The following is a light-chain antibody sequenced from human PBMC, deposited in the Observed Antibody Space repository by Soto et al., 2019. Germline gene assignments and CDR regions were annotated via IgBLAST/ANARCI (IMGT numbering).Light chain of an antibody. Sequence: EIVLTQSPGTLSLSPGERATLSCRASQSVSSSYLAWYQQKPGRAPRLLIYGASSRATGIPDRFSGSGSATDFTLTISRLEPEDFAVYYCQQYGSSPPTFGQGTKVEI. J-gene: IGKJ1*01. CDR3: QQYGSSPPT. CDR1: QSVSSSY. CDR2: GAS. V-gene: IGKV3-20*01.